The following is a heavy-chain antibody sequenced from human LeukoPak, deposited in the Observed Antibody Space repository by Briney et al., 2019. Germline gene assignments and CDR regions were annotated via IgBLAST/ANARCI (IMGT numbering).Heavy chain of an antibody. CDR1: GGSISSYY. Sequence: KPSETLSLTCTVSGGSISSYYWSWIRQPPGKGLEWIGYIYYSGSTNYNPSLKSRVTISVDTSKNQFSLKLSSVTAADTAVYYCARPQLGYFDYWGQGTLVTVSS. CDR3: ARPQLGYFDY. V-gene: IGHV4-59*12. J-gene: IGHJ4*02. CDR2: IYYSGST. D-gene: IGHD1-1*01.